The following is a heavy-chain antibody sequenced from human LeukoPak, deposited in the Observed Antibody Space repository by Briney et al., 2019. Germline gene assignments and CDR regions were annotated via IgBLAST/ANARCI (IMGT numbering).Heavy chain of an antibody. Sequence: GESLRLSCAASGFTFSGFAMIWVRQAPGKGLEWVSAISGSGGSTYYADYVTGRFTISRDNSQNTLYLQMNSLRADDTAVYYCAKDRSYDSSGSRPPFDYWGQGTLVTVSS. CDR3: AKDRSYDSSGSRPPFDY. J-gene: IGHJ4*02. CDR1: GFTFSGFA. V-gene: IGHV3-23*01. D-gene: IGHD3-22*01. CDR2: ISGSGGST.